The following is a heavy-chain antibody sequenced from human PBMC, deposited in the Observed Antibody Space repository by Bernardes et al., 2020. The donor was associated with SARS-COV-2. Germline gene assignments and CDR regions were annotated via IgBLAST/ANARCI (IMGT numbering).Heavy chain of an antibody. V-gene: IGHV2-5*01. Sequence: SGPTLLKPTQTLTLTCTFSGFSLTTSGVGVGWIRQPPGGAMEWLALIYWNDEKRYSPSLKSRLTITKDTSKNQVFLTMTNMDPVDTATYYCVHRLRTPGYFDLWGRGTLVTVSS. CDR3: VHRLRTPGYFDL. CDR2: IYWNDEK. J-gene: IGHJ2*01. CDR1: GFSLTTSGVG.